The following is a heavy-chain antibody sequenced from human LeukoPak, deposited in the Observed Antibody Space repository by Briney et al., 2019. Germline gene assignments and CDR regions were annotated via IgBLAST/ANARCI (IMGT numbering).Heavy chain of an antibody. J-gene: IGHJ2*01. CDR1: GGSISSSGYY. D-gene: IGHD4-23*01. CDR3: SGGKPYWYFDL. Sequence: SETLSLTCTVSGGSISSSGYYWGWIRQPPGKGLEWIGEINHSGSTNYNPSLKSRVTISVDTSKNQFSLKLSSVTAADTAVYYCSGGKPYWYFDLWGRGTLVTVSS. CDR2: INHSGST. V-gene: IGHV4-39*07.